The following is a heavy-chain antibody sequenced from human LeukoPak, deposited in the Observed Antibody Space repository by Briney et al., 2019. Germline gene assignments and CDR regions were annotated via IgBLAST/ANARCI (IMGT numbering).Heavy chain of an antibody. J-gene: IGHJ6*02. Sequence: SETLSLTCTVSGGSISSYYWSWIRQPPGKGLEWIGYIYYSGSTNYNPSLKSRVTMSVDTSKNQLSLKLSSVTAADTAVYYCARDPGGYNSGLGMDVWGQGTTVTVSS. CDR1: GGSISSYY. V-gene: IGHV4-59*12. CDR3: ARDPGGYNSGLGMDV. D-gene: IGHD5-24*01. CDR2: IYYSGST.